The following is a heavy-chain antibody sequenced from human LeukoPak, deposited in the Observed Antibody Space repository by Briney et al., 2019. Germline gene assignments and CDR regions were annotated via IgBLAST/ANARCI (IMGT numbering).Heavy chain of an antibody. J-gene: IGHJ4*02. CDR2: INCDGNNT. Sequence: PGGSLGLSCAASGFTCSTYWLHWVRQTPGKGLVWVSRINCDGNNTTYADSVKGRFTISRDNAKNTLYLQMNSLRVEGTAIYYCARGYSATYRIDYWGRGTLVTVSS. D-gene: IGHD1-26*01. CDR3: ARGYSATYRIDY. V-gene: IGHV3-74*01. CDR1: GFTCSTYW.